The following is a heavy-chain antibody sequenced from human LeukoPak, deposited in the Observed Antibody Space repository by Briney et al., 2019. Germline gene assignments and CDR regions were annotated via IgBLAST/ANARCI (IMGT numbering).Heavy chain of an antibody. CDR1: GFTFSDSA. CDR2: ISFSGANS. V-gene: IGHV3-23*01. D-gene: IGHD5-24*01. J-gene: IGHJ3*01. CDR3: ARDIQLST. Sequence: GGSLRLSCAASGFTFSDSAMTWVRQAPGKGLDRVSLISFSGANSYYADSVKGRFTISRDNSKDTLFLQMNSLRAEDTVIYYCARDIQLSTWGLGTMVTVSS.